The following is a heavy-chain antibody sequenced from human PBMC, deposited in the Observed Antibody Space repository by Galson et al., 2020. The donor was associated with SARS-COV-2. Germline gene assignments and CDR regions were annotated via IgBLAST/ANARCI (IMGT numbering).Heavy chain of an antibody. CDR3: ARDNRIAAVKRGAFDI. CDR2: IYFTGSA. J-gene: IGHJ3*02. V-gene: IGHV4-59*06. D-gene: IGHD6-13*01. CDR1: GGSISTYY. Sequence: ETSETLSLTCTVSGGSISTYYWNWIRQSPGRGLEWIAYIYFTGSAYYNPSLKSRVTISVDTSKNQFSLRLTSVTAADTAVYCCARDNRIAAVKRGAFDIWGQGTRVSVSS.